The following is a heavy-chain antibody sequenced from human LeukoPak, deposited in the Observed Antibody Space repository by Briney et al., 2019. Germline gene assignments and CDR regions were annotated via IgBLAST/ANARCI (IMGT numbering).Heavy chain of an antibody. V-gene: IGHV4-30-2*02. Sequence: SETLSLTCAVSGGSISSGGYSWSWIRQPPGKGLEWIGYIYHSGSTYYNPSLKSRVTMSVDTSKNQFSLKLSSVTAADTAVYYCARSTYSSSSTGVGYWGQGTLVTVSS. D-gene: IGHD6-6*01. CDR2: IYHSGST. CDR3: ARSTYSSSSTGVGY. CDR1: GGSISSGGYS. J-gene: IGHJ4*02.